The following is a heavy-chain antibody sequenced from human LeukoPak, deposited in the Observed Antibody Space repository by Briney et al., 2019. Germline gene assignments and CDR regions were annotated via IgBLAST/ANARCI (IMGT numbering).Heavy chain of an antibody. Sequence: ASVKVSCKASGYTFTDYYMHWVRQVPGQGLEWMGWINPNNGGTQYAQEFQGRVSMTRDTSISTAYMDLRWLRSDDTAVYYCAREPLIEHAFDIWGQGTMVTVSS. V-gene: IGHV1-2*02. J-gene: IGHJ3*02. CDR2: INPNNGGT. CDR1: GYTFTDYY. CDR3: AREPLIEHAFDI.